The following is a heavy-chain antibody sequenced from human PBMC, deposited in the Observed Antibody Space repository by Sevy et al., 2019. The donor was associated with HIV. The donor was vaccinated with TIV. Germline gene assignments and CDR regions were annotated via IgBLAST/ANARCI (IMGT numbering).Heavy chain of an antibody. V-gene: IGHV4-59*08. CDR3: AGENAWGRGYS. CDR2: IYYNGHI. Sequence: SETLSLTCTVSGGSITSLYWNWIRQPPGKGLEWIGNIYYNGHINYNPSLKSRVTLSLETSKNQFSLSLSSVTAADTAMYYCAGENAWGRGYSWGQGTLVTVSS. D-gene: IGHD1-26*01. J-gene: IGHJ4*02. CDR1: GGSITSLY.